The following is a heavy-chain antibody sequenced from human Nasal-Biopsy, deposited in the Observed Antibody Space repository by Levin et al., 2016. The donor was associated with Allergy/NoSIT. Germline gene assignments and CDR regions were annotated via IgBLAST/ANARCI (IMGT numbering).Heavy chain of an antibody. CDR3: ARGGTAVPGDGFDL. CDR1: RGSFSNYY. V-gene: IGHV4-59*01. CDR2: IYYTGTT. J-gene: IGHJ4*02. D-gene: IGHD6-19*01. Sequence: SETLSLTCTVSRGSFSNYYWNLIRQPPGKGLEWIGYIYYTGTTKYNPSLKSRVTMSVDPSKNQFSLNLNSVTAADTAVYYCARGGTAVPGDGFDLWGQGTLITVSS.